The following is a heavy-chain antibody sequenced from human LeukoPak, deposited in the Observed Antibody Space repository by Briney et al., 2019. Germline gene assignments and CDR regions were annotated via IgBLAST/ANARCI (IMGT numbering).Heavy chain of an antibody. CDR2: ISYDGSNK. CDR3: ARASILGQIVVVPPAMLGGLDY. V-gene: IGHV3-30-3*01. D-gene: IGHD2-2*01. Sequence: GGSLRLSCAASGFTFSSFSMHWVRQAPGKGLEWVAVISYDGSNKSYADSVKGRFTISRDSSKNTQYLQLNSLRAEDTAVYYCARASILGQIVVVPPAMLGGLDYWGQGTLVTVSS. J-gene: IGHJ4*02. CDR1: GFTFSSFS.